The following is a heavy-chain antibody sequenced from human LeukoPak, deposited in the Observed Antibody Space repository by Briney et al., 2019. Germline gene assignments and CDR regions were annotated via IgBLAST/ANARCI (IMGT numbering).Heavy chain of an antibody. V-gene: IGHV3-21*01. J-gene: IGHJ4*02. CDR1: GFTFSSYS. D-gene: IGHD2-2*01. Sequence: GGSLRLSCAASGFTFSSYSMNWVRQAPGKGLEWVSSVSSSSSYIYYADSVKGRFTISRDNAKNSLYLQMNSLRAEDTAVYYCATSRGAQLQDYWGQGTLVTVSS. CDR3: ATSRGAQLQDY. CDR2: VSSSSSYI.